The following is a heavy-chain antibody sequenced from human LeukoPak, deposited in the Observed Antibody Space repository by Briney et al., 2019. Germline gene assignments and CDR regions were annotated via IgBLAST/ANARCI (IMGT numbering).Heavy chain of an antibody. J-gene: IGHJ4*02. Sequence: GGSLRLSCAASGFTVSSNYMSWVRQAPGKGLEWVSVIYSGGSTYYADSVKGRFTISRDNSKNTLYLQMNSLRAKDTAVYYCARDPVNYYDSSGYYLWGQGTLVTVSS. CDR1: GFTVSSNY. D-gene: IGHD3-22*01. CDR3: ARDPVNYYDSSGYYL. V-gene: IGHV3-66*02. CDR2: IYSGGST.